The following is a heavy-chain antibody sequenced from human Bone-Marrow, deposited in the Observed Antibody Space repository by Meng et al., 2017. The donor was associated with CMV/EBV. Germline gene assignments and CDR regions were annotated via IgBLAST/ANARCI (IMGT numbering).Heavy chain of an antibody. D-gene: IGHD1-26*01. CDR1: GFTFSNAW. CDR3: LSGGYYGLEYFQH. Sequence: GESLKISCAASGFTFSNAWMSWVRQAPGKGLEWVGRIKSKTDGGTTDYAAPVKGRFTISRDDSKNTLYLQMNSLKTEDTAVYYCLSGGYYGLEYFQHWGQGTLVTVSS. J-gene: IGHJ1*01. CDR2: IKSKTDGGTT. V-gene: IGHV3-15*01.